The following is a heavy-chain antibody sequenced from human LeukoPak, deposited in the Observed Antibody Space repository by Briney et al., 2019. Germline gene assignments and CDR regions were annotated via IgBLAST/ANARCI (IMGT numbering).Heavy chain of an antibody. CDR3: VRGNYDDRGYSNAFDL. CDR1: LTSITISY. V-gene: IGHV4-59*01. D-gene: IGHD3-22*01. J-gene: IGHJ3*01. CDR2: IYYNGNN. Sequence: SDTLSLTCTLSLTSITISYWSWLRQPPRKRLEWIGYIYYNGNNNYNPSLKSRVTISVDKSKNQFSLKLSSVTAADTAVYYCVRGNYDDRGYSNAFDLWGQGAMVTVSS.